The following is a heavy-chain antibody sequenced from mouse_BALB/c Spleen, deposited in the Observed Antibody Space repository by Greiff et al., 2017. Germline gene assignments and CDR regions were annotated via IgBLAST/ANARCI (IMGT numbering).Heavy chain of an antibody. CDR2: IDTSDSYT. CDR1: GYTFTDYW. CDR3: APYYYGFAY. V-gene: IGHV1-69*01. J-gene: IGHJ3*01. Sequence: QVQLQQPGAELVMPGASVKMSCKASGYTFTDYWMHWVKQRPGQGLEWIGAIDTSDSYTSYNQKFKGKATLTVDESSSTAYMQLSSLTSEDSAVYYCAPYYYGFAYWGQGTLVTVSA. D-gene: IGHD1-1*01.